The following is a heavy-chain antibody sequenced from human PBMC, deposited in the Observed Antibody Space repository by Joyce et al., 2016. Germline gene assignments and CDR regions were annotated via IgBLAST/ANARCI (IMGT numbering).Heavy chain of an antibody. CDR2: IRGSGGTT. Sequence: EVQLLESGGGLVQPGGSLRLSCAASGFTFGTYAMSWVRQAPGKGLECVSLIRGSGGTTSYAASVKGRFTISRDNSKNTLYLQMNSLRAEDTAVYYCAKDAYFDFWSGYVNLWGQGTMVAVAS. CDR1: GFTFGTYA. J-gene: IGHJ3*01. V-gene: IGHV3-23*01. D-gene: IGHD3-3*01. CDR3: AKDAYFDFWSGYVNL.